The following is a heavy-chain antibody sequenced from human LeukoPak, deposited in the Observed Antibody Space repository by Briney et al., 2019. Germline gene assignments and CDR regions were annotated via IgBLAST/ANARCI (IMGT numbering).Heavy chain of an antibody. CDR2: ISGDGGYT. J-gene: IGHJ4*02. Sequence: GGSLRLSCAASGFAFHDYAMHWVRQVPGKGLEWVSLISGDGGYTYYADSVRGRFAISRDNRKNSLYLQMDSLRTEDTALYYCAKVGESSGGYYSFDYWGQGTLVTVSS. CDR1: GFAFHDYA. V-gene: IGHV3-43*02. D-gene: IGHD3-22*01. CDR3: AKVGESSGGYYSFDY.